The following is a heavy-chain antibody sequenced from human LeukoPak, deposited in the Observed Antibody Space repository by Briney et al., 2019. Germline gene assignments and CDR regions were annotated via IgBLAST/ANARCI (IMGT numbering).Heavy chain of an antibody. CDR3: ARDLGRITMVRGASDY. CDR2: ISSSSSYI. Sequence: GGSLRLSCAASGFTFGSYSMNWVRQAPGKGLEWVSSISSSSSYIYYADSVKGRFTISRDNAKNSLYLQMNSLRAEDTAVYYCARDLGRITMVRGASDYWGQGTLVTVSS. V-gene: IGHV3-21*01. CDR1: GFTFGSYS. J-gene: IGHJ4*02. D-gene: IGHD3-10*01.